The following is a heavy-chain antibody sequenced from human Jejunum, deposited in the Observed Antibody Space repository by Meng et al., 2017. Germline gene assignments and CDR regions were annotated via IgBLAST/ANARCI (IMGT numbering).Heavy chain of an antibody. Sequence: VRLQESGPGLVKPSGTLCLPWAGSSGFIKTTDWWGWIRQHPGKGLAWIGEIYHTGSTNDNPSLKSRVTITVDKSKNQLSLRLNSVTAEDTALYYCARVRDCSTVSCESGIDPWGQGTLVTVSS. V-gene: IGHV4-4*02. J-gene: IGHJ5*02. CDR3: ARVRDCSTVSCESGIDP. CDR2: IYHTGST. D-gene: IGHD2-15*01. CDR1: SGFIKTTDW.